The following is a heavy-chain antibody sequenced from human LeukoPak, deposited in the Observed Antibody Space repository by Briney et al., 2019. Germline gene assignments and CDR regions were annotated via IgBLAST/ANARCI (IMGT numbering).Heavy chain of an antibody. CDR3: ARLMGTVTTYDY. V-gene: IGHV3-7*01. CDR2: ITPDGSGD. J-gene: IGHJ4*02. Sequence: PGGSLRLACAASGFTFSNHLMSWVRQAPGKGLEWVASITPDGSGDHYMDSVKGRFTVSRDNAENSLYLQMNSLGAEDAAIYYCARLMGTVTTYDYWGQGTLVTVSS. CDR1: GFTFSNHL. D-gene: IGHD1-7*01.